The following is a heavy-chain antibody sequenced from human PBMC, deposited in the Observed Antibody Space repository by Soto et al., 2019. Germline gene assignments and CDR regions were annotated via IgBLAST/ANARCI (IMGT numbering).Heavy chain of an antibody. CDR3: ATDMVRGDDAFDI. CDR2: ISSSGSTI. CDR1: GFTFSDYY. J-gene: IGHJ3*02. Sequence: GGSLRLSCAASGFTFSDYYMSWIRQAPGKGLEWVSYISSSGSTIYYADSVKGRFTISRDNAKNSLYLQMNSLRAEDTAVYYCATDMVRGDDAFDIWGQGTMVTVSS. V-gene: IGHV3-11*01. D-gene: IGHD3-10*01.